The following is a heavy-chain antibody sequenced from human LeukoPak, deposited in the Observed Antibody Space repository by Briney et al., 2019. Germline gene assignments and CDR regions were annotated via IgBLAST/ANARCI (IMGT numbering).Heavy chain of an antibody. CDR2: ISSSGSTI. Sequence: GGSLRLSCAASGFAFSSYAMSWVRQAPGKGLEWVSYISSSGSTIYYADSVKGRFTISRDNAKNSLYLQMNSLRAEDTAVYYCASSLGYCSSTSCYGRPGNWFDPWGQGTLVTVSS. CDR3: ASSLGYCSSTSCYGRPGNWFDP. D-gene: IGHD2-2*01. V-gene: IGHV3-48*04. J-gene: IGHJ5*02. CDR1: GFAFSSYA.